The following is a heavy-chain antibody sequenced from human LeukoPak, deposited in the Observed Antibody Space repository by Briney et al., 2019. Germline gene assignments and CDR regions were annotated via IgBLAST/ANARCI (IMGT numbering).Heavy chain of an antibody. Sequence: SETLSLTCTVSGGSVNGYYWKWIRQAPGKGLEWIGFIHYSGLTVYSPSLQSRVSMSVDTSRNQFSLDLSSVTAADTAVYYCARGALVEATQYLFDYWGQGTLVTVSS. CDR1: GGSVNGYY. CDR3: ARGALVEATQYLFDY. CDR2: IHYSGLT. J-gene: IGHJ4*02. V-gene: IGHV4-59*02. D-gene: IGHD1-26*01.